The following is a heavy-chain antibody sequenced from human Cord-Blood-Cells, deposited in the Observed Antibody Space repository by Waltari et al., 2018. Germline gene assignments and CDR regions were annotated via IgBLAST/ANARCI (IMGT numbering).Heavy chain of an antibody. D-gene: IGHD2-2*01. Sequence: QVQLVQSGAEVKKPGASVKVSCKVSGYTLTELSMHWVRKAPGKGLEWMGGFDPEDGETIYAQKFQGRVTMTEDTSTDTAYMELSSLRSEDTAVYYCATRFGVVPAALKAFDIWGQGTMVTVSS. J-gene: IGHJ3*02. CDR1: GYTLTELS. V-gene: IGHV1-24*01. CDR3: ATRFGVVPAALKAFDI. CDR2: FDPEDGET.